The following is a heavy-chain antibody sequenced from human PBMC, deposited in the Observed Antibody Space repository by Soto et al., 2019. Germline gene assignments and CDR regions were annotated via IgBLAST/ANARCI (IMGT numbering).Heavy chain of an antibody. Sequence: QVQLVESGGGVVQPGRSLRLSCAPSGFTFSSYGMHWVRQAPGKGLEWVAVIWYDGSNKYYADSVKGRFTISRDNSKNTLYLQMNSLRAEDTAVYYCARDPAPGEWLLGYWGQGTLVTVSS. CDR3: ARDPAPGEWLLGY. CDR2: IWYDGSNK. D-gene: IGHD3-3*01. V-gene: IGHV3-33*01. CDR1: GFTFSSYG. J-gene: IGHJ4*02.